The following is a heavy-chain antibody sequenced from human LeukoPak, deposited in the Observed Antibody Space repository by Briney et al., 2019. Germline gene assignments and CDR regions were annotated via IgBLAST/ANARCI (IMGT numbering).Heavy chain of an antibody. CDR2: INWSGGST. Sequence: GGSLRLSCTAFGFAFDEHGMSWVRQVPGKGLEWVAGINWSGGSTGYADPLRGRFTISRDNARNSLYLQMDSLRAEDTALYYCARAPITSPFYFDYWGQGTLVTVSS. D-gene: IGHD2-2*01. V-gene: IGHV3-20*04. CDR3: ARAPITSPFYFDY. J-gene: IGHJ4*02. CDR1: GFAFDEHG.